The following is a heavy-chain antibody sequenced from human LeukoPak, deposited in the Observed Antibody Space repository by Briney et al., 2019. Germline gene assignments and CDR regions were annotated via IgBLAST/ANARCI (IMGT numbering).Heavy chain of an antibody. CDR2: IIPIFGTA. J-gene: IGHJ4*02. CDR1: GGTFSSYA. Sequence: SVKVSCKASGGTFSSYAISWVRQAPGQGLEWMGGIIPIFGTANYARKFQGRVTITADESTSTAYMELSSLRSEDTAVYYCASRGSGWLREGGFDYWGQGTLVTVSS. CDR3: ASRGSGWLREGGFDY. V-gene: IGHV1-69*01. D-gene: IGHD6-19*01.